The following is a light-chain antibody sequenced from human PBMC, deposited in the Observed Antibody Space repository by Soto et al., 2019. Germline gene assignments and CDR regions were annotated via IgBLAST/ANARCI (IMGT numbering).Light chain of an antibody. CDR3: QQRINWPLT. CDR1: QTVSTY. Sequence: EIVLTQSPDTLSLSPGERATLSCRASQTVSTYLAWYQQKPGQAPRLLIYDASNRATGIPARFSGSGSGTDFTLTISSLEREDFAVYYCQQRINWPLTFGGGTRVEI. J-gene: IGKJ4*01. V-gene: IGKV3-11*01. CDR2: DAS.